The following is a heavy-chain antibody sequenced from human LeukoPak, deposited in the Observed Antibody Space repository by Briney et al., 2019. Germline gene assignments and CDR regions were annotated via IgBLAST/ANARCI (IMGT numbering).Heavy chain of an antibody. V-gene: IGHV4-39*07. CDR2: IYYSGST. D-gene: IGHD6-6*01. Sequence: SETLSLTCTVSGGSISSSSYYWGWIRQPPGKGLEWIGSIYYSGSTYYNPSLKSRVTISVDTSKNQFSLKLSSVTAADTAVYYCARVGRAIAARPIDYWGQGTLVTVSS. J-gene: IGHJ4*02. CDR1: GGSISSSSYY. CDR3: ARVGRAIAARPIDY.